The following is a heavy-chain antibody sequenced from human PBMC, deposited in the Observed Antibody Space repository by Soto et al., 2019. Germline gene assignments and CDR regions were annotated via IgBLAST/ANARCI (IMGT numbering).Heavy chain of an antibody. V-gene: IGHV4-34*01. CDR2: INHSGST. CDR1: GGSFSGYY. D-gene: IGHD3-16*02. CDR3: ARAGNDYVWGSYRYGFDY. Sequence: PSETLSLTCAVYGGSFSGYYWSWIRQPPGKGLEWIGEINHSGSTNYNPSLKSRVTISVDTSKNQFSLKLSSVTAADTAVYYCARAGNDYVWGSYRYGFDYWGQGTLVTVSS. J-gene: IGHJ4*02.